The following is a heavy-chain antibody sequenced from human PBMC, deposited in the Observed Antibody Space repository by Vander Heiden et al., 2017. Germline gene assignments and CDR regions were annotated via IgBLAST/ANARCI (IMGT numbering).Heavy chain of an antibody. D-gene: IGHD6-6*01. CDR3: TRHTSIAVT. V-gene: IGHV3-73*02. CDR2: IRSKANSYAT. Sequence: EGQLVESAAGLVQPGGSPTLSCSASGFTLTGSAITWVRQASGKGLEWVGRIRSKANSYATAYAASVKGRFTISRDDSKNTAYLQMNSLKTEDTAVYYCTRHTSIAVTWGQGTLVTVSS. CDR1: GFTLTGSA. J-gene: IGHJ4*02.